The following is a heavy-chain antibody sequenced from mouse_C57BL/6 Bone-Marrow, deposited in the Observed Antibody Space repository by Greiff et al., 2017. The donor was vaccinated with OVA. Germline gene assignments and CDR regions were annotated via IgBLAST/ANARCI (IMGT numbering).Heavy chain of an antibody. J-gene: IGHJ3*01. CDR3: ARRNYDYDLAY. D-gene: IGHD2-4*01. V-gene: IGHV1-22*01. CDR2: INPNNGGT. Sequence: EVQGVESGPELVKPGASVKMSCKASGYTFTDYNMHWVKQSHGKSLEWIGYINPNNGGTSYNQKFKGKATLTVNKSSSTAYMELRSLTSEDSAVYYCARRNYDYDLAYWGQGTLVTVSA. CDR1: GYTFTDYN.